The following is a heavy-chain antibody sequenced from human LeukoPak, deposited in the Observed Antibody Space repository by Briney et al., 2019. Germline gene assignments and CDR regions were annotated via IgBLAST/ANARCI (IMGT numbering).Heavy chain of an antibody. CDR2: INHSGST. CDR1: GVSFSGYY. V-gene: IGHV4-34*01. D-gene: IGHD5-18*01. J-gene: IGHJ6*04. Sequence: KPSETLSLTCAVYGVSFSGYYWSWIRQPPGKGLEWIGEINHSGSTNYNPSLKSRVTISVDTSKNQFSLKLSSVTAADTAVYYCARVRIQLWLRYGMDVWGKGTTVTVSS. CDR3: ARVRIQLWLRYGMDV.